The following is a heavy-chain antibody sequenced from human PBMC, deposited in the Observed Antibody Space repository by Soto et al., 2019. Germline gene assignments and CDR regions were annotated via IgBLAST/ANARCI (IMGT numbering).Heavy chain of an antibody. V-gene: IGHV3-30-3*01. CDR3: ILDRGARSFAD. CDR2: ISFDGNTK. J-gene: IGHJ4*02. D-gene: IGHD3-10*01. CDR1: GFTFSSHA. Sequence: QVQLVESGGGVVQPGKSLRLSCATSGFTFSSHAMHWVRQAPGKGLEWVALISFDGNTKSYADSVKGRFTISRDNSENTLSLEMNSLRAEDTAVYFCILDRGARSFADWGQGALVTVSS.